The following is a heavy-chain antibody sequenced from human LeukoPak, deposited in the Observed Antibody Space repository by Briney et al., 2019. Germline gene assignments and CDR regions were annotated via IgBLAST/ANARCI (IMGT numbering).Heavy chain of an antibody. J-gene: IGHJ4*02. CDR2: MNPNSGNT. CDR3: ATELGYCSGGSCYSPFEDY. CDR1: GYTFTSYD. Sequence: GASVKVSCKASGYTFTSYDINWGRQATGQGLEWRGWMNPNSGNTGYAQKFQGRVTMTRNTSISTAYMELSSLRSEDTAVYYCATELGYCSGGSCYSPFEDYWGQGTLVTVSS. D-gene: IGHD2-15*01. V-gene: IGHV1-8*01.